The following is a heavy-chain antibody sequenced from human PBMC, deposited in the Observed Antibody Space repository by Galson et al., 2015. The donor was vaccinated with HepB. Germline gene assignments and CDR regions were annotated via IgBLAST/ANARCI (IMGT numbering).Heavy chain of an antibody. CDR1: GFTLSSYW. D-gene: IGHD6-19*01. J-gene: IGHJ4*02. CDR3: AKVGNSGWTIDY. CDR2: IKMDGSEK. V-gene: IGHV3-7*03. Sequence: SLRLSCAGSGFTLSSYWMSWVRQVPGKGLEWVANIKMDGSEKHYVDSVKGRFTISRDNAKNTVYLEMNSLRVEDTAIYYCAKVGNSGWTIDYWGQGTLVTVSS.